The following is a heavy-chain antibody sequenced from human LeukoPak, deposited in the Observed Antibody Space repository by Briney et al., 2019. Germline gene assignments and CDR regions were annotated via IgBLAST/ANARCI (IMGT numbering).Heavy chain of an antibody. J-gene: IGHJ4*02. D-gene: IGHD6-6*01. CDR3: AKDPAPMAALTGYFDY. Sequence: GGSLRLSCAASGFTFNSYWIHWVRQAPGKGLVWVSRINTDGSRTNYADSVKGRFTISRDNSKNTLYLQMNSLRAEDTAVYYCAKDPAPMAALTGYFDYWGQGTLVTVSS. V-gene: IGHV3-74*01. CDR1: GFTFNSYW. CDR2: INTDGSRT.